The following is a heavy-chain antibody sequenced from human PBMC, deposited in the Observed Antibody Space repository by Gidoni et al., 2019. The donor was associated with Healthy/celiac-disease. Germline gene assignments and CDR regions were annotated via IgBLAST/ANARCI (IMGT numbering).Heavy chain of an antibody. CDR2: IYTSGST. Sequence: QVQLQESGPGLVKPSETLSLTCTVSGGSISSYYWSWIRPPAGKGLDWIGRIYTSGSTNYNPSLKSRVTMSVDTSKNQFSLKLSSVTAADTAVYYCARDWGPEAFDIWGQGTMVTVSS. CDR1: GGSISSYY. J-gene: IGHJ3*02. CDR3: ARDWGPEAFDI. D-gene: IGHD3-16*01. V-gene: IGHV4-4*07.